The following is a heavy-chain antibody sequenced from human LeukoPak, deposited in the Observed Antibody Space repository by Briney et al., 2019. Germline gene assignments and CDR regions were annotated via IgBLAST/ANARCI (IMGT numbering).Heavy chain of an antibody. CDR2: INPNSGGT. V-gene: IGHV1-2*02. D-gene: IGHD3-22*01. CDR1: GYTFTGYY. J-gene: IGHJ6*03. Sequence: ASVKVSCKASGYTFTGYYMHWVRQAPGQGLEWMGWINPNSGGTNYAQKFQGRVTMTRDTSISTAYMELSRLRSDDTAVYYCARVNSGYYYYYYYYMDVWGKGTTVTVSS. CDR3: ARVNSGYYYYYYYYMDV.